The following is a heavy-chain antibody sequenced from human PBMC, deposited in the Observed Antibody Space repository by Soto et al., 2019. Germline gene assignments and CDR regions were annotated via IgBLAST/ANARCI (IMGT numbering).Heavy chain of an antibody. V-gene: IGHV1-8*01. CDR3: ARVVRFFGGHAGY. CDR1: GYTFTEFD. J-gene: IGHJ4*02. Sequence: ASVKVSCKTSGYTFTEFDINWVRQAPGQGLEWMGWVNTNTGNTGYAQKFQGRVTMTRDTSISTAYMELRRLRSEDTAVYYCARVVRFFGGHAGYWGQGTLVTVSS. CDR2: VNTNTGNT. D-gene: IGHD3-3*01.